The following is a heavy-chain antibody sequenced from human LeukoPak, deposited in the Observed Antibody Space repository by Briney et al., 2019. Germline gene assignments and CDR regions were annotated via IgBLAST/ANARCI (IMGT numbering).Heavy chain of an antibody. CDR3: AKRGVVIRVILVGFHKEAYYFDS. Sequence: GGSLRLSCAVSGITLSNYDMSWVRQAPGKGLEWVADNSDSGCNTKYADSVKGRFTISRDNPKNTLYLHMNSLRAEDTAVYFCAKRGVVIRVILVGFHKEAYYFDSWGQGALVTVSS. J-gene: IGHJ4*02. V-gene: IGHV3-23*01. D-gene: IGHD3-22*01. CDR2: NSDSGCNT. CDR1: GITLSNYD.